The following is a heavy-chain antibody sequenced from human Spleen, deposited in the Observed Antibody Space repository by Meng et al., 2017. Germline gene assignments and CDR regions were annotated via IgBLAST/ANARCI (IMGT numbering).Heavy chain of an antibody. J-gene: IGHJ4*02. CDR1: GFTFSSYW. D-gene: IGHD3-10*01. CDR2: IDTDGTTT. V-gene: IGHV3-74*01. Sequence: GGSLRLSCVTSGFTFSSYWMHWVRQDPGKGLVWVSRIDTDGTTTNYVDSVKGRFTISRNNAKDTLFLQVNRLGAEDTAVYYCAGSGSVGWGYWGQGTLVTVSS. CDR3: AGSGSVGWGY.